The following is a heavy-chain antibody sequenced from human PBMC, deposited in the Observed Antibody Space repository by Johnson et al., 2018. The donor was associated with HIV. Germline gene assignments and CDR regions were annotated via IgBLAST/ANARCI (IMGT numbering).Heavy chain of an antibody. V-gene: IGHV3-74*01. J-gene: IGHJ3*02. CDR2: INGDGGRT. D-gene: IGHD3-22*01. CDR3: ARDYYDSSGYHHAFDI. CDR1: GFTFSSYW. Sequence: VQLVESGGGLVQPGGSLTLSCAASGFTFSSYWMHWVRQVAGKGLVWVARINGDGGRTNYADSVKGRFTISRNNAKNTRYLQMNSRRAEDTAVYYCARDYYDSSGYHHAFDIWGQGTMVTVSS.